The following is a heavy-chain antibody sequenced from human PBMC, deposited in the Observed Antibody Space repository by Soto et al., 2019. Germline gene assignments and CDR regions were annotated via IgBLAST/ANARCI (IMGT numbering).Heavy chain of an antibody. D-gene: IGHD3-3*01. CDR1: GYTFTSYD. CDR2: MNPNSGNT. V-gene: IGHV1-8*01. J-gene: IGHJ3*02. Sequence: ASVKVSCKASGYTFTSYDINWVRQATGQGLEWMGWMNPNSGNTGYAQKFQGRVTMTRNTSISTAYMELSSLRSEDTAVYYCARSIRITIFGVVIDQDAFDIWGQGTMVTVSS. CDR3: ARSIRITIFGVVIDQDAFDI.